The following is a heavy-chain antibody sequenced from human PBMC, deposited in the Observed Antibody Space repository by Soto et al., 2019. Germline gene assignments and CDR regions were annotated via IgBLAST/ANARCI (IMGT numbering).Heavy chain of an antibody. V-gene: IGHV4-39*07. Sequence: PSETLSLTCTVSDGSISRSTFYWGWIRQPPGKGLEWIGSVHYTGSTYYNPSLKSRVTISIDTSKNHFSLKVSSVTAADTAVYYCARGSSSWPEYYYYMDVWGKGTTVTVSS. CDR1: DGSISRSTFY. D-gene: IGHD6-13*01. CDR3: ARGSSSWPEYYYYMDV. CDR2: VHYTGST. J-gene: IGHJ6*03.